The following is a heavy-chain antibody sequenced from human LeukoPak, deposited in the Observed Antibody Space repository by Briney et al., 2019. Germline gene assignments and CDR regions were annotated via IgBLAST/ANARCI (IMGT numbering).Heavy chain of an antibody. CDR1: GFTFSSYA. V-gene: IGHV3-23*01. CDR3: AELGITMIGGV. J-gene: IGHJ6*04. D-gene: IGHD3-10*02. CDR2: ISGSGGTT. Sequence: GGSLRLSFAASGFTFSSYAISWVRKAPGRGLEWVSGISGSGGTTYYADSVKGRFTISRDNAKNSLYLQMNSLRAEDTAVYYCAELGITMIGGVWGKGTTVTISS.